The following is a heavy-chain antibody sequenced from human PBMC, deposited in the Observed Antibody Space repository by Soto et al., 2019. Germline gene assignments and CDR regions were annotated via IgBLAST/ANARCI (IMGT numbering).Heavy chain of an antibody. CDR1: GFTFSSYA. CDR3: AKAQYSSGWYALDI. CDR2: ISGSGGST. J-gene: IGHJ3*02. V-gene: IGHV3-23*01. Sequence: GGSLRLSCAASGFTFSSYAMSWVRQAPGKGLEWVSAISGSGGSTYYADSVKGRFTISRDNSKNTLYLQMNSLRAEDTAVYYGAKAQYSSGWYALDIGGQGTMVTVS. D-gene: IGHD6-19*01.